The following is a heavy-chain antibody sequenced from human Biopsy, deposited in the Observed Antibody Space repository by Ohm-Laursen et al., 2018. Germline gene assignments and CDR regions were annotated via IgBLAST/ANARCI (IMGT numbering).Heavy chain of an antibody. CDR2: PNQSGST. V-gene: IGHV4-34*01. D-gene: IGHD5-12*01. CDR1: GESSSGYF. CDR3: ARGSGYFKLDV. Sequence: SDTLSLTCAVNGESSSGYFWNWIRQPPGKGPPPPPPPNQSGSTKYNPSLKRRATLSADSSNSQFSLRLTSVTAADTAIYYCARGSGYFKLDVWGQGTTVTVSS. J-gene: IGHJ6*02.